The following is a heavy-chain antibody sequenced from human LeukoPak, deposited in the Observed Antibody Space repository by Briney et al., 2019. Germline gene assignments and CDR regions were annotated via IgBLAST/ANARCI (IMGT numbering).Heavy chain of an antibody. Sequence: PSETLFLTCTVSGGSISSYYWSWIRQPPGKGLEWIGYMSYSGSTNYNPSLKSRVTMSINTSKNQFSLRLSSVTAADTAVYYCARGSDFGDYWGQGTLVTVSS. CDR3: ARGSDFGDY. V-gene: IGHV4-59*01. CDR2: MSYSGST. J-gene: IGHJ4*02. D-gene: IGHD4-17*01. CDR1: GGSISSYY.